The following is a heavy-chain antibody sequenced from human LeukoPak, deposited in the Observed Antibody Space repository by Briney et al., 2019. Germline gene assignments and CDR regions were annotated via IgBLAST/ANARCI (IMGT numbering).Heavy chain of an antibody. CDR2: IIPISGTA. V-gene: IGHV1-69*06. J-gene: IGHJ4*02. CDR1: GGTFSSYA. Sequence: GASVKVSCKASGGTFSSYAISWVRQAPGQGLEWMGGIIPISGTANYAQKFQGRVTITADKSTSTAYMELSSLRSEDTAVYYCARSLAVAGIYFDYWGQGTLVTVSS. D-gene: IGHD6-19*01. CDR3: ARSLAVAGIYFDY.